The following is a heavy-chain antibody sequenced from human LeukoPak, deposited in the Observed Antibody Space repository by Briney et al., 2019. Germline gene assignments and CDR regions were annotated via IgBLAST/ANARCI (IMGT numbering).Heavy chain of an antibody. D-gene: IGHD3-9*01. J-gene: IGHJ4*02. V-gene: IGHV4-39*01. CDR2: IYYSGST. CDR3: XXQMGXXDILTPXXX. Sequence: SETLSLTCTVSGGSISSSSYYWGWIRQPPGKGLEWIGSIYYSGSTYYNPSLKSRFTISVDTSKNQFSLKLSSVTAADTAVYYXXXQMGXXDILTPXXXWGQGXLXTVX. CDR1: GGSISSSSYY.